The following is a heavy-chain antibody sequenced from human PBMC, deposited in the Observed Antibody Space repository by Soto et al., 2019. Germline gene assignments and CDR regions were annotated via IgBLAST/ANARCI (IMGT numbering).Heavy chain of an antibody. CDR3: ARDQRVADILIHSRPCGY. V-gene: IGHV1-18*04. CDR1: GYTFTSYG. D-gene: IGHD3-9*01. J-gene: IGHJ4*02. CDR2: ISAYNGNT. Sequence: SVKVSCKASGYTFTSYGISWVRQAPGQGLEWMGWISAYNGNTNYAQKLQGRVTMTTDTSTSTAYMELRSLRSDDTAVYYCARDQRVADILIHSRPCGYWGQGTLVTVSS.